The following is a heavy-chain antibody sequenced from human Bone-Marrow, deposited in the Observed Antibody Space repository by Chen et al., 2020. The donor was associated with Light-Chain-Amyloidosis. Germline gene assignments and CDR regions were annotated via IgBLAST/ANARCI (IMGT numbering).Heavy chain of an antibody. Sequence: EVQLVESGGGLVQPGGSLRLSCAASGFTFRDYWMNWVRQAPGKGLEWVANIRQAGNEKYYVDSVNDRFTISRDNAKRSLYLQMDSLRADDTAVYYCARSPTVATQAFDIWGQGTMVIVS. J-gene: IGHJ3*02. V-gene: IGHV3-7*01. D-gene: IGHD5-12*01. CDR2: IRQAGNEK. CDR3: ARSPTVATQAFDI. CDR1: GFTFRDYW.